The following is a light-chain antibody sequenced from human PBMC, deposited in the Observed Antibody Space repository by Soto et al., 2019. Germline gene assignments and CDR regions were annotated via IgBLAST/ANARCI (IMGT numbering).Light chain of an antibody. CDR1: QSAGNF. V-gene: IGKV3D-15*01. CDR3: QQHNQWPIT. CDR2: YIS. Sequence: EIVLTQSPGTLSLSPGETASLSCRASQSAGNFLAWYQQKPGQAPRLLIYYISTRATGIPARFSGSGSGTEFTLTINSLQSEDSAVYYCQQHNQWPITFGQGTDWRL. J-gene: IGKJ5*01.